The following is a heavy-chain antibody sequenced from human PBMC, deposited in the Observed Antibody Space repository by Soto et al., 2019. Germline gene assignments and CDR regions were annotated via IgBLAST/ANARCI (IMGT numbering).Heavy chain of an antibody. V-gene: IGHV4-30-2*01. CDR3: VGEATITGWFDP. J-gene: IGHJ5*01. Sequence: NPSETLSLTCHVSGDSISGGCFSWTWIRQPPGKGLEWVGYIYHTGETSYNPSLQSRVSMSVDTSKNQFSLKLTSVTAADAAVYFCVGEATITGWFDPWGQGTLVTVSS. CDR2: IYHTGET. D-gene: IGHD5-12*01. CDR1: GDSISGGCFS.